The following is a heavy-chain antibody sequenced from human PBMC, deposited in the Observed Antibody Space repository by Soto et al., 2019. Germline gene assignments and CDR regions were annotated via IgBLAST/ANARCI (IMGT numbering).Heavy chain of an antibody. D-gene: IGHD1-7*01. J-gene: IGHJ4*02. CDR2: IKQDGSEK. CDR3: ARALGPGTSFNDY. Sequence: GGSLRLSCAASGFTFSSYWMSWVRQAPGKGLEWVANIKQDGSEKYYVDSVKGRFTISRDNAKNSLYLQMNSLRAEDTAVYYCARALGPGTSFNDYWGQGTLVTVSS. CDR1: GFTFSSYW. V-gene: IGHV3-7*01.